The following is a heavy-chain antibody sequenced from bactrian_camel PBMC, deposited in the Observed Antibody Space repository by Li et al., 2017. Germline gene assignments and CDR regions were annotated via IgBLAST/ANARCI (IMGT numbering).Heavy chain of an antibody. D-gene: IGHD5*01. CDR3: SVATTSGTFNY. Sequence: QLVESGGGSVQAGGSLRLSCAASEYTGDMNWMAWFRQAPGKEREGVAAINRGGRVTDYVDSVKGRFAISQDVAKNTVYLQMNSLKPEDTALYYCSVATTSGTFNYWGQGTQVTVS. CDR2: INRGGRVT. V-gene: IGHV3S25*01. J-gene: IGHJ4*01. CDR1: EYTGDMNW.